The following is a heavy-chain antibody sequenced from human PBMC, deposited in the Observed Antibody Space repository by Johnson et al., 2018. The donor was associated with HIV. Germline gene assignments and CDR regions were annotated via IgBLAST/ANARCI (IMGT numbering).Heavy chain of an antibody. CDR3: ARDKDSSGYYYNDAFDI. CDR2: IKQDGSEK. V-gene: IGHV3-7*01. Sequence: VQLVESGGGLVQPGGSLRLSCAASGFTFSSYWMSWVRQAPGKGLEWVANIKQDGSEKHYVDSVKGRFIISRDNAKNLLYLQMNSLRAEDTAVYYCARDKDSSGYYYNDAFDIWGQGTMVTVSS. CDR1: GFTFSSYW. J-gene: IGHJ3*02. D-gene: IGHD3-22*01.